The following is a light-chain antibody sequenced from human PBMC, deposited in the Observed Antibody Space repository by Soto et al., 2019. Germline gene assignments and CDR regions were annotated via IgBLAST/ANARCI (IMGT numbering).Light chain of an antibody. V-gene: IGKV3-15*01. CDR3: QQYNNWPPLT. Sequence: EIVMTQSPATLSVSPGERATLSCRAGQSVSSKLAWYQQKPGQAPRLLIYGASTRATGIPARFSGSGSGTEFTLTISSLQSEDFAVYYCQQYNNWPPLTFGGGTKVEIK. CDR2: GAS. CDR1: QSVSSK. J-gene: IGKJ4*01.